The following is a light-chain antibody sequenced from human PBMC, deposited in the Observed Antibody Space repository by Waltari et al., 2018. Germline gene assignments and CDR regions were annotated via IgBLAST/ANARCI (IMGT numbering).Light chain of an antibody. CDR3: QNYVRLPAT. V-gene: IGKV3-20*01. J-gene: IGKJ1*01. CDR1: QSVARA. CDR2: NTY. Sequence: SPGERATLSCRASQSVARALAWYQQKPGQPPRLLIYNTYTRATGVPDRFSGGGSGTDFSLTISRLEPEDFAVYYCQNYVRLPATFGQGTKVEIK.